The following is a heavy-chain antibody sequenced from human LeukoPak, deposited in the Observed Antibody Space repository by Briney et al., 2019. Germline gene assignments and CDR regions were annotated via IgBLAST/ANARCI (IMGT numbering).Heavy chain of an antibody. D-gene: IGHD5-18*01. CDR1: GGTFSSYA. V-gene: IGHV1-69*04. Sequence: ASVKVSCKASGGTFSSYAISWVRQVPGQGLEWMGRIIPIFGIANYAQKFQGRVTITADKSTSTAYMELSSLRSEDTAVYYCARGPIQLWLLGPSEGTNWFDPWGQGTLVTVSS. J-gene: IGHJ5*02. CDR2: IIPIFGIA. CDR3: ARGPIQLWLLGPSEGTNWFDP.